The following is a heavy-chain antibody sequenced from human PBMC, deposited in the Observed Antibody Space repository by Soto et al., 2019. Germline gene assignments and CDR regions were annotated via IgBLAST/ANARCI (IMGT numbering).Heavy chain of an antibody. J-gene: IGHJ4*02. D-gene: IGHD3-22*01. V-gene: IGHV4-39*07. CDR2: IFYLGSS. CDR3: ARGVDPHYYDSSGYYYFDY. CDR1: GDSIISSDFY. Sequence: KTSETLSLTCTVSGDSIISSDFYWGWVRQPPGKGLEWIGSIFYLGSSYYNPSLKSRVTMSVDTSKNQFSLRLRSVTAADTAVYYCARGVDPHYYDSSGYYYFDYWGQGTLVTVSS.